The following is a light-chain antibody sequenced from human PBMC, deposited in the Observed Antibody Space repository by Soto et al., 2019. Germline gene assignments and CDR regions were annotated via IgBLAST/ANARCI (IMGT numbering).Light chain of an antibody. CDR2: EVS. CDR1: TSDVGGYNY. CDR3: LSKTSSISYV. Sequence: QSLLTQPASVSGSPGQSITISCTGTTSDVGGYNYVSWYQQHPGKVPKLLIHEVSNRPSGVSNRFSGSKSGNTASLTISGLQAEDEADYYCLSKTSSISYVFGTGTKV. V-gene: IGLV2-14*01. J-gene: IGLJ1*01.